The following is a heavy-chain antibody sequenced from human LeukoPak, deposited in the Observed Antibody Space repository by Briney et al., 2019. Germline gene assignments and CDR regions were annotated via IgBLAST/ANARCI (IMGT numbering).Heavy chain of an antibody. V-gene: IGHV3-23*01. Sequence: GGSLRLSCAASGFTFSDYYMSWIRQAPGKGLEWVSAISDSGGSTYYADSVKGRFTISRDNSKNTLYLQMNSLRAEDTAVYYCAKSARMVRGGLGYWGQGTLVTVSS. CDR1: GFTFSDYY. J-gene: IGHJ4*02. CDR3: AKSARMVRGGLGY. D-gene: IGHD3-10*01. CDR2: ISDSGGST.